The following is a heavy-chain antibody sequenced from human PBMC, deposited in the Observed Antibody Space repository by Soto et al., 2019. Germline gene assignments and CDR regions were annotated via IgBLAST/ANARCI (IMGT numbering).Heavy chain of an antibody. CDR1: GFTFSSYA. V-gene: IGHV3-23*01. D-gene: IGHD3-10*01. J-gene: IGHJ5*02. Sequence: GGSLRLSCAASGFTFSSYAMSWVRQAPGKGLEWVSAISGSGGSTYYADSVKGRFAISRDNSKNTLYLQMNSLRAEDTAVYYCAHGSGVLFDPWGQGTLVTVSS. CDR2: ISGSGGST. CDR3: AHGSGVLFDP.